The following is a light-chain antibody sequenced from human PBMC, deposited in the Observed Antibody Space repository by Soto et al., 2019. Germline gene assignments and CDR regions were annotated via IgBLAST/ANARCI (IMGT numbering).Light chain of an antibody. Sequence: EIVMTQSPATLSVSPGERATLSCRASQSLSSHLAWYQQKPGQAPRLLIYGASTRATGIPARFSGSGSGTEFTLTISSLQSEDFAVYYCQQYNNWSTFGPGTKVDIK. V-gene: IGKV3-15*01. CDR1: QSLSSH. CDR2: GAS. J-gene: IGKJ3*01. CDR3: QQYNNWST.